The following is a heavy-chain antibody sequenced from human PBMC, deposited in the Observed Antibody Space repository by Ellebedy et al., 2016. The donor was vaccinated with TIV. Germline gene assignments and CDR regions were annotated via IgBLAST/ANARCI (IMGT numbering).Heavy chain of an antibody. Sequence: GGSLRLXXAASGFTFSDYYMSWIRQAPGQGLEWVANIKGDGSKSHYVDSVKGRFTISRDNAKNSQYLQMNSLRVEDTAVYYCARSSQWLVDAFDIWGQGTMVTVSS. CDR3: ARSSQWLVDAFDI. V-gene: IGHV3-7*01. D-gene: IGHD6-19*01. J-gene: IGHJ3*02. CDR1: GFTFSDYY. CDR2: IKGDGSKS.